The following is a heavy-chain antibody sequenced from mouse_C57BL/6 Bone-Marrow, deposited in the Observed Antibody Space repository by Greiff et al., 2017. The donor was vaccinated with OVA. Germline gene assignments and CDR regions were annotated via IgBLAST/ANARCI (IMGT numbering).Heavy chain of an antibody. Sequence: EVKLKESGGGLVKPGGSLKLSCAASGFTFSDYGMAWVRQAPRKGPEWVAFISNLAYSIYYADTVKGRFTISRETAKNTLYLEMSSLRSEDTAMYYVASVDSCFFAMDYWGQGTSVTVSS. CDR1: GFTFSDYG. CDR3: ASVDSCFFAMDY. D-gene: IGHD2-12*01. J-gene: IGHJ4*01. CDR2: ISNLAYSI. V-gene: IGHV5-15*01.